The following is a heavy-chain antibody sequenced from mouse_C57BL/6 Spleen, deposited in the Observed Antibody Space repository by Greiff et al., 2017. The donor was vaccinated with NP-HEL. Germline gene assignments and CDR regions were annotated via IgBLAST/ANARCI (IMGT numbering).Heavy chain of an antibody. CDR1: GFTFSDYV. CDR2: ISSGSSTI. D-gene: IGHD1-1*01. Sequence: EVKVVESGGGLVKPGGSLKLSCAASGFTFSDYVMHWVRQAPAKGLEWVAYISSGSSTIYYADTVKGRFTISRDNAKNTLFLQMTSLRSEDTAMYYCARDYYYGSSYRFAYWGQGTLVTVSA. V-gene: IGHV5-17*01. CDR3: ARDYYYGSSYRFAY. J-gene: IGHJ3*01.